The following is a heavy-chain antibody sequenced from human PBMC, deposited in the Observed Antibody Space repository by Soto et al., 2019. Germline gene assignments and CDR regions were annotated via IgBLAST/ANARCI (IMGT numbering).Heavy chain of an antibody. V-gene: IGHV1-18*01. CDR3: ARDRGMATLFDP. Sequence: ASVKVSCKASGYTFTSYGISWVRQAPGQGLEWMGWISAYNGNTNYAQKLQGRVTMTTDESTSTAYMERRSLRSDDTAVYYCARDRGMATLFDPWGQGTLVTVSS. J-gene: IGHJ5*02. CDR1: GYTFTSYG. D-gene: IGHD5-12*01. CDR2: ISAYNGNT.